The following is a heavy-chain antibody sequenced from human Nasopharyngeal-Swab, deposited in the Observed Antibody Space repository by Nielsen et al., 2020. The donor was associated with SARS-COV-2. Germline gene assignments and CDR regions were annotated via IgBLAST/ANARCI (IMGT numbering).Heavy chain of an antibody. CDR1: GLTIANYA. V-gene: IGHV3-23*01. J-gene: IGHJ4*02. CDR3: TRHQGRRFFDY. Sequence: GESLKISCAASGLTIANYAMSWVRQAPGKGLEWVSGISGSGGSTYYADSVQGRFTISRDNAKNAVYLQMNSLKTEDTAVYYCTRHQGRRFFDYWGQGTLVTVSS. CDR2: ISGSGGST.